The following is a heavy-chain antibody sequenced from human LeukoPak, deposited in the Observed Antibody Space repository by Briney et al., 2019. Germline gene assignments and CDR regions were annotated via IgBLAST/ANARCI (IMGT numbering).Heavy chain of an antibody. J-gene: IGHJ5*02. CDR2: IYYSGST. Sequence: SETLSLTCTVSGGSISSGGYYWSWIRQHPGKGLEWIGYIYYSGSTYYNPSLKSRVTISVDTSKNQFSLKLSSVTAADTAVYYCASGGYGSSWYGEYWFDPWGQGTLVTVSS. CDR1: GGSISSGGYY. V-gene: IGHV4-31*03. CDR3: ASGGYGSSWYGEYWFDP. D-gene: IGHD6-13*01.